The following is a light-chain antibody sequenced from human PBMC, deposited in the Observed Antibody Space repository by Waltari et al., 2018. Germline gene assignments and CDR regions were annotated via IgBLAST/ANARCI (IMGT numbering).Light chain of an antibody. V-gene: IGKV4-1*01. J-gene: IGKJ5*01. CDR1: RTVLKPSNQKNY. Sequence: DFVLTQSPESLAVSLGERATISCRSSRTVLKPSNQKNYLGVFQQKPGLPPKLIISWASIRASGVPDRFTGSGSGTDFNLTISALQREDAAVYFCQQYYGSPISFGQGTRLEIK. CDR3: QQYYGSPIS. CDR2: WAS.